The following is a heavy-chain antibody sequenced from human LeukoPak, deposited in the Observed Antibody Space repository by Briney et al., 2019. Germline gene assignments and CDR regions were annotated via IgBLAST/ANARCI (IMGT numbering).Heavy chain of an antibody. CDR3: AKDRGAPDFYYYYYGMDV. Sequence: PGGSLRLSCAGSGFTFNNYWMHRVRQVPGKGLEWVSRINGDGRSTSYADSVKGRFTITRDNAKYTLFLQMNNLGAEDTAVYYCAKDRGAPDFYYYYYGMDVWGQGTTVTVSS. CDR1: GFTFNNYW. J-gene: IGHJ6*02. CDR2: INGDGRST. D-gene: IGHD1-14*01. V-gene: IGHV3-74*01.